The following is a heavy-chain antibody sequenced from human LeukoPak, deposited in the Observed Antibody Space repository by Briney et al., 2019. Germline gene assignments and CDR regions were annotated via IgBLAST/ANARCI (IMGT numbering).Heavy chain of an antibody. D-gene: IGHD5-24*01. CDR3: AKETERAFDL. V-gene: IGHV3-23*01. CDR2: ISGSGGST. Sequence: AGGSLRLSCAASGFTFISYAMSWVRQAPGKGLEWVSTISGSGGSTYYADSVKGRFTISRDNSKNTLYLQMNSLRAEDTAVYYCAKETERAFDLWGQGTMVTVSS. CDR1: GFTFISYA. J-gene: IGHJ3*01.